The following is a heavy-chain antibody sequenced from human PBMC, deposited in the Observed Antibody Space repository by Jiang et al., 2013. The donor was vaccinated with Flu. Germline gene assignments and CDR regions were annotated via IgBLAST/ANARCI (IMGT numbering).Heavy chain of an antibody. CDR1: GGNFSDYA. Sequence: AEVKKPGSSVKVSCKTSGGNFSDYAISWVRQAPGQGLEWMGGIIPIFVTPNYARKFQGRIVINADKSTTTAYMELSSLRSEDTAVYYCASRDFDGMDAWGQGTTVIVSS. J-gene: IGHJ6*02. CDR2: IIPIFVTP. V-gene: IGHV1-69*06. D-gene: IGHD3-3*01. CDR3: ASRDFDGMDA.